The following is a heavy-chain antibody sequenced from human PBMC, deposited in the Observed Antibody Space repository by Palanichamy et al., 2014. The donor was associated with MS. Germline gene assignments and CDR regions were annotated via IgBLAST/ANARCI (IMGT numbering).Heavy chain of an antibody. J-gene: IGHJ3*02. CDR1: GFTFSSAW. CDR3: VYSSSSVGSYAFDI. D-gene: IGHD6-13*01. Sequence: EVQLVESGGGLVKPGGFLRLSCAASGFTFSSAWLRWVRQAPGKGLEWVGRIKSETDGGTTDYAAPVKGRFSISRDDSKNTLSLQMNSLKTEDTAVYYCVYSSSSVGSYAFDIWGQGTMVTVSS. V-gene: IGHV3-15*01. CDR2: IKSETDGGTT.